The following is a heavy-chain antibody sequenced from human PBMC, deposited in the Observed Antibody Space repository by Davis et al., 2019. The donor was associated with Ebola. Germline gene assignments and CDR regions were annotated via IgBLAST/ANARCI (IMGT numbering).Heavy chain of an antibody. CDR2: IGSSGGGI. V-gene: IGHV3-23*01. CDR3: ARDGPNYDVDY. J-gene: IGHJ4*02. CDR1: GFTFSIYS. Sequence: GESLKISCAASGFTFSIYSMTWVRQGPGKGLEWVSVIGSSGGGIQYADFVKGRYIISRDNSKNTLYLQMNSLRVDDTAVYFCARDGPNYDVDYWGQGTLVTVSA. D-gene: IGHD3-22*01.